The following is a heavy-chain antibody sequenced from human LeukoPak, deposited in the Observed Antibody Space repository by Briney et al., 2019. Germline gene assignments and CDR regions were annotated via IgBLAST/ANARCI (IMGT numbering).Heavy chain of an antibody. J-gene: IGHJ3*01. CDR2: IYTSGST. D-gene: IGHD2-21*02. V-gene: IGHV4-61*02. CDR3: AKSLAYAYCGGDCQGAFDV. CDR1: GASISSGSYY. Sequence: PSQTLSLTCTVSGASISSGSYYWSWLRQPAGKGLEWIGRIYTSGSTNYNPSLKRRVAISVDPSKSQFSLKLSSVPAADTAVYYCAKSLAYAYCGGDCQGAFDVWGQGTMVTVSS.